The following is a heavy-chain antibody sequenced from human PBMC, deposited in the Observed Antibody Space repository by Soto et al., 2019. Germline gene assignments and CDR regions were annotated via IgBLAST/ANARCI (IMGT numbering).Heavy chain of an antibody. CDR1: GGTFSNYA. CDR2: IIPLFGTA. CDR3: ARGGRNVLRYFDWTD. V-gene: IGHV1-69*01. Sequence: QVQLVQSGAEVKKPGSSVKVSCKASGGTFSNYAINWVRQAPGQGLEWMGGIIPLFGTANYAQKFQGRVTITADESTSTAYMELSSLRSEDTAVYYCARGGRNVLRYFDWTDWGQGTLVTVSS. D-gene: IGHD3-9*01. J-gene: IGHJ4*02.